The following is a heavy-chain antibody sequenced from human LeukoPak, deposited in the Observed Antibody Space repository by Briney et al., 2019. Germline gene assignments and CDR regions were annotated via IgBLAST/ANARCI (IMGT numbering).Heavy chain of an antibody. D-gene: IGHD1-1*01. CDR1: GFTFSTYS. V-gene: IGHV3-21*01. J-gene: IGHJ4*02. CDR2: ISSSGSYI. Sequence: GGSLRLSCAASGFTFSTYSLNWVRQAPGKGLEWVSSISSSGSYIYYAASLEGRFTISRDNAQNSLYLQMNSLRAEDTAVCYCARGDNWNFAYLDYWGQGTLVTVSS. CDR3: ARGDNWNFAYLDY.